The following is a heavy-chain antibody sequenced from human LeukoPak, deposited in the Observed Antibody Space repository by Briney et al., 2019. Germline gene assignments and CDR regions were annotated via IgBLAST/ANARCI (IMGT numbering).Heavy chain of an antibody. CDR2: IKQDGSEK. CDR3: ARIGGSVDIGWFFAC. CDR1: GFTFVNYW. J-gene: IGHJ4*02. Sequence: GGSLRLSCAASGFTFVNYWMSWVRQAPGKGLEWVANIKQDGSEKLYLDSLKGRFTISRDNAKNSLYLQMNRPRAEDTAVYYCARIGGSVDIGWFFACWGQGTLVTVSS. V-gene: IGHV3-7*01. D-gene: IGHD6-19*01.